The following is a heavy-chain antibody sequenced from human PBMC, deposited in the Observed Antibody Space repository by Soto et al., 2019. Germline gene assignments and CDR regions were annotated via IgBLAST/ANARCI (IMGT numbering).Heavy chain of an antibody. Sequence: GASVKVSCKASGFSFTGYYIHWLRQAPGQGLEWMGWINAHSGGTEYAQKFQGWVTMTTDTSISTASMELTRLTSDDTAIYYCARGDSTDCSNGVCSFFYNHDMDVWGQGTTVTVSS. D-gene: IGHD2-8*01. J-gene: IGHJ6*02. CDR1: GFSFTGYY. V-gene: IGHV1-2*04. CDR2: INAHSGGT. CDR3: ARGDSTDCSNGVCSFFYNHDMDV.